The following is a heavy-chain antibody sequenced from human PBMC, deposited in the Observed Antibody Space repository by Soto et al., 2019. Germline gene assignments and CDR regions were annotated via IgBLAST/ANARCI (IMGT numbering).Heavy chain of an antibody. V-gene: IGHV3-15*01. Sequence: EVQLVESGGGLVQPGGSLRLSCAGSGFTFSNAWMSWVRRAPGKGLEWVGRIKSDAYGGAIDYAAPVKGRFTISRDDSKNTLFLPKNNLRAEDTAVYSCTTNNGRLGPPTNDSWGQGTPVIVSS. CDR2: IKSDAYGGAI. CDR3: TTNNGRLGPPTNDS. D-gene: IGHD2-8*01. J-gene: IGHJ4*02. CDR1: GFTFSNAW.